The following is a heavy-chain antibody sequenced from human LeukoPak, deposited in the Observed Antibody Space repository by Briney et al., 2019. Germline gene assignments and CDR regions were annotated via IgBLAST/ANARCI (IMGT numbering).Heavy chain of an antibody. CDR2: IYYSGST. Sequence: KPSETLSLTCTVYGDSMSSYNWSWIRQPPGKGLEWIGYIYYSGSTNSNPSLKSRVTMSIDTSKNQFSLKLRFVTAADSAVYYCAGEHSGGYRFDYWGQGTLVTVSS. CDR1: GDSMSSYN. D-gene: IGHD3-22*01. V-gene: IGHV4-59*01. J-gene: IGHJ4*02. CDR3: AGEHSGGYRFDY.